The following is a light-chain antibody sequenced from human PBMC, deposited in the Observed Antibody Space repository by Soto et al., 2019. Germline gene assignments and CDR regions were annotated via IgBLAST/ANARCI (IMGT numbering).Light chain of an antibody. J-gene: IGKJ4*01. V-gene: IGKV1-39*01. Sequence: DIQMTQSPSSLSASVGDRVTIACRASQTISTYLNWYQQKPGKAPKLLISAASSLQSGVPSRFSGGGSGTDFTLTISSLQPEDFAAYYCQQTYSTPLTFGGGTKVEIK. CDR1: QTISTY. CDR3: QQTYSTPLT. CDR2: AAS.